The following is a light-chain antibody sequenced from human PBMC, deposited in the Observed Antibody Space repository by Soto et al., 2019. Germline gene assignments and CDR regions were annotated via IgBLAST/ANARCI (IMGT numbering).Light chain of an antibody. CDR2: GAS. Sequence: EIVLTQSPGTLSLSPGERATLSCRASQSVSSSFLAWYQQTPGQAPRLLIYGASSRATGIPDRFSGSGSGTDFTLTISRLEPEDFAVYYCQQYDRSPWTFGQGTKVEIK. J-gene: IGKJ1*01. V-gene: IGKV3-20*01. CDR3: QQYDRSPWT. CDR1: QSVSSSF.